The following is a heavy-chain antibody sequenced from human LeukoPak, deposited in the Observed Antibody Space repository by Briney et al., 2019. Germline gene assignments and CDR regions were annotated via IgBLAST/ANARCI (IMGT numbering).Heavy chain of an antibody. J-gene: IGHJ4*02. D-gene: IGHD1-26*01. CDR3: VRDGVGAPPFDY. CDR2: IKGDGSSI. Sequence: PGGSLRLSCAASGFTFSNHWVHWVRQTPGKGLVWVSRIKGDGSSISHADSVKGRFTISRDNAKNTLDLQMNNLRVEDTAVYYCVRDGVGAPPFDYWGEGVLVTVSS. CDR1: GFTFSNHW. V-gene: IGHV3-74*01.